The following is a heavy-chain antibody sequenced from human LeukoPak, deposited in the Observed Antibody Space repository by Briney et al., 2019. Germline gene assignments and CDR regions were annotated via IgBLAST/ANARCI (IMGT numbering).Heavy chain of an antibody. V-gene: IGHV4-34*01. CDR2: INDSGST. CDR1: GGSFSGYY. CDR3: ARADYYGSGSYLWDPRYYFDY. J-gene: IGHJ4*02. D-gene: IGHD3-10*01. Sequence: PSETLSLTCAVYGGSFSGYYWSWIRQPPGKGLEWVGEINDSGSTNYNPSLKSRGTISVDTSKNQFSLKLRSVTAADTAVYYCARADYYGSGSYLWDPRYYFDYWGQGTLVTVSS.